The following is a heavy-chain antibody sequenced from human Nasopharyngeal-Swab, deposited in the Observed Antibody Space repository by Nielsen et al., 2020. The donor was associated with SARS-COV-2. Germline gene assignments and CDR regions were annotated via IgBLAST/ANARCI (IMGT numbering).Heavy chain of an antibody. CDR2: IYHSGST. CDR3: ARVLYNYYHYYYMDV. Sequence: WIRQPPGKGLEWIGSIYHSGSTYYNPSLKSRVTISVDTSKNQFSLKLSSVTAADTAVYYCARVLYNYYHYYYMDVWGKGTTVTVSS. J-gene: IGHJ6*03. V-gene: IGHV4-38-2*02. D-gene: IGHD2-8*01.